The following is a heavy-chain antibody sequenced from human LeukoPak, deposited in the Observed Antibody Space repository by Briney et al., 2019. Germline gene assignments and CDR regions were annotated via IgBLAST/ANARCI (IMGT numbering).Heavy chain of an antibody. V-gene: IGHV4-4*09. Sequence: SETLSLTCTVSGGSISSYYWSWIRQPPGKGLEWIGFIYSSGSTTYNPSLKSRVTISVDTSKNQFSLKLSSVTAADTAVYYCARGRGGYYYWGQGTLVTVSS. D-gene: IGHD2-2*03. CDR3: ARGRGGYYY. CDR1: GGSISSYY. J-gene: IGHJ4*02. CDR2: IYSSGST.